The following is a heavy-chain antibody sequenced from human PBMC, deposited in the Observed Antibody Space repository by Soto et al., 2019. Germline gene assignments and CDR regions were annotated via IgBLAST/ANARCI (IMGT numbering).Heavy chain of an antibody. CDR2: IYWDDDK. Sequence: KESGPTRVKPTQTLALTCTFSGFSLTTSGVGVGWIRKTPGTALEWLAVIYWDDDKRYSPSLKSRLTITKDTSKNHVVLTMAYKDPADTATYFCAHRGYMYGNWDHGYFDYWGQGTLVTVSS. J-gene: IGHJ4*02. V-gene: IGHV2-5*02. D-gene: IGHD5-18*01. CDR1: GFSLTTSGVG. CDR3: AHRGYMYGNWDHGYFDY.